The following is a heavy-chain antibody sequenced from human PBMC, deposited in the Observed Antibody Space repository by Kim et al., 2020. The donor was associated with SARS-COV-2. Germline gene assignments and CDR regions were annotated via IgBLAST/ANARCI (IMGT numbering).Heavy chain of an antibody. CDR3: AVRLDCSSSSCLHPANWFDP. Sequence: SETLSLTCAVYGGSFSGYYWSWIRQPPGKGLEWIGEINHSGSTNYNPSLKSRVTISVDTSKNQFSLKLSSVTAADTAVYYCAVRLDCSSSSCLHPANWFDPWGQGTLVTVSS. D-gene: IGHD2-2*01. CDR1: GGSFSGYY. CDR2: INHSGST. J-gene: IGHJ5*02. V-gene: IGHV4-34*01.